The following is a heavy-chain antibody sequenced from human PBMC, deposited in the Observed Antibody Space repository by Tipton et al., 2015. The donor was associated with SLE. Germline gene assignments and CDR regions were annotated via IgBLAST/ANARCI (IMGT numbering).Heavy chain of an antibody. CDR3: VRDKGQTGGQSGAAFDI. V-gene: IGHV3-7*01. CDR2: IKENGREK. CDR1: GFTFSSYS. D-gene: IGHD3-16*01. J-gene: IGHJ3*02. Sequence: GSLRLSCAASGFTFSSYSMNWVRQAPGKGLEWVANIKENGREKNYVDSVKGRFTVSRDNAKNSLDLQMNSLRVEDTAVYYCVRDKGQTGGQSGAAFDIWGQGTMVTVSS.